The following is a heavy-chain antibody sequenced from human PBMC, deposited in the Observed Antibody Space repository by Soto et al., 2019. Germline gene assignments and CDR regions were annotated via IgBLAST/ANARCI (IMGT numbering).Heavy chain of an antibody. CDR3: ARGALLDP. V-gene: IGHV4-30-2*01. Sequence: PSEALAVKCSVSGCTIHSGGSSWSWIRQPPGKGLEWIGYIYHSGSTSYNPSLKSRATISLDTSENLFSLRLTSVTAADTAVYYCARGALLDPWGQGTLVTVSS. CDR1: GCTIHSGGSS. CDR2: IYHSGST. J-gene: IGHJ5*02.